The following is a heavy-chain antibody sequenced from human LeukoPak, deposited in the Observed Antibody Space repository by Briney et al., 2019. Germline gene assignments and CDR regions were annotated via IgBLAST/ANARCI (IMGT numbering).Heavy chain of an antibody. CDR3: ARHKGPQGSSGYYGYYYGMDV. CDR2: IYYSGST. J-gene: IGHJ6*02. CDR1: GGSFNGYY. V-gene: IGHV4-59*08. Sequence: SETLSLTCAVYGGSFNGYYWSWIRQPPGKGLEWIGYIYYSGSTNYNPSLKSRVTISVDTSKNQFSLKLSSVTAADTAVYYCARHKGPQGSSGYYGYYYGMDVWGQGTTVTVSS. D-gene: IGHD3-22*01.